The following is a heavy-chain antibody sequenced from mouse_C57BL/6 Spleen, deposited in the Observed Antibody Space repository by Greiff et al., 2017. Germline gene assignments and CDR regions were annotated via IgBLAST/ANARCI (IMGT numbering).Heavy chain of an antibody. CDR2: ISYDGSN. Sequence: EVHLVESGPGLVKPSQSLSLTCSVTGYSITSGYYWNWIRQFPGNKLEWMGYISYDGSNNYNPSLKNRISITRDTSKNQFFLKLNSVTTEDTATXYCARDELRGPFAYWGQGTLVTVSA. CDR3: ARDELRGPFAY. CDR1: GYSITSGYY. J-gene: IGHJ3*01. V-gene: IGHV3-6*01. D-gene: IGHD1-1*01.